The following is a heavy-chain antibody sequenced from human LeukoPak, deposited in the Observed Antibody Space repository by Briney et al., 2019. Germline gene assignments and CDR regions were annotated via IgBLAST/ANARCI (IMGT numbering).Heavy chain of an antibody. V-gene: IGHV4-38-2*01. D-gene: IGHD1-7*01. Sequence: GSLRLSCAASGFTFGSYAMNWVRQAPGKGLEWIGSIYHSGSTYYNPSLKSRVTISVDTSKNQFSLKLSSVTAADTAVYYCARQDEELDAFDIWGQGTMVTVSS. CDR2: IYHSGST. CDR1: GFTFGSYA. CDR3: ARQDEELDAFDI. J-gene: IGHJ3*02.